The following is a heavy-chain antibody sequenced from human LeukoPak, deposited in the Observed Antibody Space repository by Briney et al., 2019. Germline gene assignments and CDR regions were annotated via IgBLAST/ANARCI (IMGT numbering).Heavy chain of an antibody. D-gene: IGHD6-6*01. CDR1: GGSFSGYY. CDR2: INHSGST. V-gene: IGHV4-34*01. CDR3: ARVRQLVGIYYYYYYMDV. Sequence: SETLSLTCAVYGGSFSGYYWSWIRQPPGKGLEWIGEINHSGSTNYNPSLKSRVTIPVDTSKNQFSLKLSSVTAADTAVYYFARVRQLVGIYYYYYYMDVWGKGTTVTVSS. J-gene: IGHJ6*03.